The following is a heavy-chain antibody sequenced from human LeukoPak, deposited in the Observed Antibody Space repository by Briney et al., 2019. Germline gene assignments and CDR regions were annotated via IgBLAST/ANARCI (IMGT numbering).Heavy chain of an antibody. D-gene: IGHD4-17*01. CDR2: IWYDGSNK. CDR3: ARETTVTTSLDY. Sequence: GGSLRLSCAASGFTFSSYGMHWVRQAPGKGLEWVAVIWYDGSNKYYADSVKGRFTISRDNSKNTLYLQKNSLRAEDTAVYYCARETTVTTSLDYWGQGTLVTVSS. V-gene: IGHV3-33*01. CDR1: GFTFSSYG. J-gene: IGHJ4*02.